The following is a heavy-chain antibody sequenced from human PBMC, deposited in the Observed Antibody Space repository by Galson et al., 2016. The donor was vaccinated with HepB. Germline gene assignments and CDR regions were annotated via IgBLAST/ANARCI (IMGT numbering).Heavy chain of an antibody. CDR3: ARGLVGSTTAFES. CDR2: IYTGGAT. Sequence: SLRLSCAASGFSVSGSYMTWVRQAPGKGLEWVSVIYTGGATYYADSVKGRFTISRHNSKNTLFLQMNSLRDEDTAVYHCARGLVGSTTAFESWGQGTLVAVSS. V-gene: IGHV3-53*04. J-gene: IGHJ4*02. D-gene: IGHD1-26*01. CDR1: GFSVSGSY.